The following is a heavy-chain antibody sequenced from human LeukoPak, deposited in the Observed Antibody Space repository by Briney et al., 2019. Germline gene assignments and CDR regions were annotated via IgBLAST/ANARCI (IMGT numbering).Heavy chain of an antibody. CDR3: ARTLLGRLFDY. CDR2: IYYSGST. CDR1: GGSISSYY. D-gene: IGHD2-8*02. V-gene: IGHV4-59*08. J-gene: IGHJ4*02. Sequence: SETLSRTCTVSGGSISSYYWSWIRQPPGKGLEWIGNIYYSGSTNYNPSLKSRVTISLDTSKNQFSLKLNSVTAAHTAVYYCARTLLGRLFDYWGQRTLVTVSS.